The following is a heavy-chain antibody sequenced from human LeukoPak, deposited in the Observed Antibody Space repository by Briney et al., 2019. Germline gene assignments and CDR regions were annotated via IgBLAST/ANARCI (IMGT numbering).Heavy chain of an antibody. CDR3: ARESRYCSSTSCPFRDAFDI. V-gene: IGHV1-2*02. CDR1: GYTFTGYY. CDR2: INPNSGGT. D-gene: IGHD2-2*01. J-gene: IGHJ3*02. Sequence: ASVKVSCKASGYTFTGYYMHWVRQAPGQGLEWMGWINPNSGGTNYAQKFKGRVTMTRDTSISPAYMELSKLISDDTAVYYCARESRYCSSTSCPFRDAFDIWGQGTMVTVSS.